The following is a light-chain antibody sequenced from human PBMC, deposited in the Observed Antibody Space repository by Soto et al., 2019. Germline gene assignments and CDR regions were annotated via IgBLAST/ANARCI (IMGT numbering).Light chain of an antibody. CDR2: GAS. CDR3: QQYNNWPAIT. J-gene: IGKJ5*01. V-gene: IGKV3D-15*01. CDR1: QSVSNN. Sequence: EVVLTQSPDTLSLPPGERATLSCRAGQSVSNNLAWYQQKPGQAPRLLIYGASTRATGIPARFSGSGSGTEFTLTISSLQSEDFAVYYCQQYNNWPAITFGQGTRLEI.